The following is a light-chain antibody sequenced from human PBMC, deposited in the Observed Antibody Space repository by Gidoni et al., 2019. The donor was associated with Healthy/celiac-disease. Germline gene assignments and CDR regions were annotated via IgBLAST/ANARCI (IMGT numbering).Light chain of an antibody. V-gene: IGLV1-44*01. J-gene: IGLJ3*02. CDR3: AAWDDSLNGWV. CDR1: SSNIGSNT. Sequence: QSVLTQPPSASGTPGQEVTLSRSGSSSNIGSNTVNWYQQLPGTAPKLLIYSHNQRPSGVPDRFSGAKSGTSASLAISGLQSEDEADYYCAAWDDSLNGWVFGGGTKLTVL. CDR2: SHN.